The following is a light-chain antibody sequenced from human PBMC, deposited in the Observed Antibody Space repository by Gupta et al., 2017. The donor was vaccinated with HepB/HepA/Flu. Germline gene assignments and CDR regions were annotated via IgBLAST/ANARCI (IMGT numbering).Light chain of an antibody. Sequence: EIVLTQSPGTLSLSPGERVTLSCRASQSVSISYLAWYQQKPGQAPRLVIYGASSRATDIPDRFSGSGSGTDFTLTISRLEPEDVAVYYCQQYGGSPYTFGQGTNLEIK. CDR3: QQYGGSPYT. V-gene: IGKV3-20*01. CDR1: QSVSISY. CDR2: GAS. J-gene: IGKJ2*01.